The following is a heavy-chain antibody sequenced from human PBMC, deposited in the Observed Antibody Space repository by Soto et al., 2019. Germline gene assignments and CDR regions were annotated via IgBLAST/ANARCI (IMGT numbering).Heavy chain of an antibody. V-gene: IGHV1-2*02. J-gene: IGHJ4*02. CDR2: INPNSGGT. CDR3: AREEGDSSSWYLCHFDY. CDR1: GYTFTGYY. D-gene: IGHD6-13*01. Sequence: ASVKVSCKASGYTFTGYYMHWVRQAPGQGLEWMGWINPNSGGTNYAQKFQGRVTMTRDTSISTAYMELSRLRSDDTAVYYCAREEGDSSSWYLCHFDYWGQGTLVTVS.